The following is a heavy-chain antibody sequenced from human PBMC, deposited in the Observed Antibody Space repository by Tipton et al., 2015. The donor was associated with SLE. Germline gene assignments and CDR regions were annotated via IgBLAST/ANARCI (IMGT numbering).Heavy chain of an antibody. D-gene: IGHD6-19*01. V-gene: IGHV4-34*01. Sequence: TLSLTCAVYGGSFSGYYWSWIRQPPGKGLEWIGEINHSGSTNYNPSLKSRVTISVDTSKNQFSLKLSSVTAAGTAVYYCARREEQWLEALWYFDLWGRGTLVTVSS. CDR1: GGSFSGYY. J-gene: IGHJ2*01. CDR3: ARREEQWLEALWYFDL. CDR2: INHSGST.